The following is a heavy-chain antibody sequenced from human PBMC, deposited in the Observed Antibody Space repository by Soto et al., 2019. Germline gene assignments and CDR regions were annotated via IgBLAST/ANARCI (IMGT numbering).Heavy chain of an antibody. CDR1: GFTVSINY. J-gene: IGHJ6*03. V-gene: IGHV3-53*04. D-gene: IGHD4-4*01. Sequence: GGSLRLSCAASGFTVSINYMSWVRQAPGKGLEWVSVIYSGGSTYYADSVKGRFTISRHNSKNTLYLQMNSLRAEDTAVYYCARDGTTVKVYYYYYYMDVWGKGTTVTVSS. CDR2: IYSGGST. CDR3: ARDGTTVKVYYYYYYMDV.